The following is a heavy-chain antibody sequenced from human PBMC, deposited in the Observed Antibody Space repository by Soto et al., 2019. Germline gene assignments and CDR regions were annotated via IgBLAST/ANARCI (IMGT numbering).Heavy chain of an antibody. CDR2: IYPGDSDA. D-gene: IGHD4-17*01. V-gene: IGHV5-51*01. CDR3: ARLWDDADSDGLDM. CDR1: GYTFTNYW. J-gene: IGHJ3*02. Sequence: EVQLVQSGAEVKKPGESLKISCKASGYTFTNYWIGWVRQMPGKGLEWMGIIYPGDSDARHSPSFQGQVTISADKSISTAFVQWNSLKTSDTAMYYCARLWDDADSDGLDMWGQGTMVTVAS.